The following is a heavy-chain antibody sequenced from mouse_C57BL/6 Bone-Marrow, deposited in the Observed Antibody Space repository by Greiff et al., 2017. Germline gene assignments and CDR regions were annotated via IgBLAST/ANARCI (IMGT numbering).Heavy chain of an antibody. CDR2: ISSGGSYT. V-gene: IGHV5-6*01. J-gene: IGHJ1*03. D-gene: IGHD2-10*01. CDR1: GFTFSSYG. Sequence: EVQLVESGGDLVKPGGSLKLSCAASGFTFSSYGMSWVRQTPDKRLEWVATISSGGSYTYYPDSVKGRFTISRDNAKNTLYLQMSSLKSEDTAMYYCARHEKILLWYFDVWGTGTTVTVSS. CDR3: ARHEKILLWYFDV.